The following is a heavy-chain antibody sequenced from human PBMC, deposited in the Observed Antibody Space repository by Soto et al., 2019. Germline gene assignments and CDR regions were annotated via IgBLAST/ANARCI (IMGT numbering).Heavy chain of an antibody. CDR1: AYTFTDYY. V-gene: IGHV1-46*01. Sequence: QVQLVQSGAEVKKPGASVKVSCKASAYTFTDYYIHWVRQAPGQGLKWMGLINPSGGTTTYLQKFQGRVTMTRDTSTSTVYMDLSTLRSEDTAVYYCARGSSLGLEYWGQGTLVTVSS. CDR2: INPSGGTT. CDR3: ARGSSLGLEY. J-gene: IGHJ4*02. D-gene: IGHD7-27*01.